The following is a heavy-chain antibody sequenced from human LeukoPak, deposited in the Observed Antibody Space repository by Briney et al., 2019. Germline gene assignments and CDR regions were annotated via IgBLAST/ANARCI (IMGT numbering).Heavy chain of an antibody. J-gene: IGHJ6*02. CDR2: IWFDGSNE. V-gene: IGHV3-33*01. CDR3: AISRLPGLDYSNPHYYYYYGMDV. D-gene: IGHD4-4*01. CDR1: GFTFSDYG. Sequence: PGGSLRLSCVASGFTFSDYGMHWVRQAPGKGLEWVGIIWFDGSNEYYADSVKGRFSISRDNSKNTLYLQMNSLRAEDTAVYYCAISRLPGLDYSNPHYYYYYGMDVWGQGTTVTVSS.